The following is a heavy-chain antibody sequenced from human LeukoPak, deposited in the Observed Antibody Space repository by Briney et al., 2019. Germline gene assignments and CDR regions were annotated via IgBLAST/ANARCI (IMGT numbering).Heavy chain of an antibody. D-gene: IGHD3-10*01. CDR3: ASQSPGDMVRGQRGTYYFDY. Sequence: SETLSLTCAVYGGSFSGYYWSWIRQPPGKGLEWIGEINHSGSTNYNPSLKSRVTISVDTSKIQFSLKLSSVTAADTAVYYCASQSPGDMVRGQRGTYYFDYWGQGTLVTVSS. J-gene: IGHJ4*02. CDR1: GGSFSGYY. CDR2: INHSGST. V-gene: IGHV4-34*01.